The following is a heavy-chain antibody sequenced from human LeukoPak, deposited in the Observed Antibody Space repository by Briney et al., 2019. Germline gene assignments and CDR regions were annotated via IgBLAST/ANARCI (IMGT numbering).Heavy chain of an antibody. D-gene: IGHD5-12*01. Sequence: GETLRHPQPTSGYTFSSNAIHRVRQATGKGQERVAVISHDGSNTYYADSVKGRFTISRDNSKDTLYLQMNSLRVEDTAVYYCASVVGYDPLFDYWGQGTLVTVSS. CDR3: ASVVGYDPLFDY. J-gene: IGHJ4*02. V-gene: IGHV3-30-3*01. CDR1: GYTFSSNA. CDR2: ISHDGSNT.